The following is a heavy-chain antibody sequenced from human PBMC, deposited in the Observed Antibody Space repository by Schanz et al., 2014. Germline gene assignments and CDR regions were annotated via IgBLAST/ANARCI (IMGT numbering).Heavy chain of an antibody. J-gene: IGHJ3*01. Sequence: EVQLVESGGGLIHPGGSLRLSCAVSGFTVNTHYMSWVRQAPGKGLEWISSMYINSGSTQYADSVKGRFIISRDSSKNTLFLQMNSLRAEDTAVYFCARDGGRDGYNLAFDVWGQGTLVTVSS. V-gene: IGHV3-53*01. CDR3: ARDGGRDGYNLAFDV. CDR2: MYINSGST. CDR1: GFTVNTHY. D-gene: IGHD5-12*01.